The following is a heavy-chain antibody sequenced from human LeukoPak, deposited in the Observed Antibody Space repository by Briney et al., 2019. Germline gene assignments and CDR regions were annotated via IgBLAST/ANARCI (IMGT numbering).Heavy chain of an antibody. CDR3: ARDLTMVPLFDP. D-gene: IGHD3-10*01. J-gene: IGHJ5*02. V-gene: IGHV3-30*03. CDR2: ISYDGSNK. CDR1: GFTFSSYG. Sequence: PGRSLRLSCAASGFTFSSYGMHWVRQAPGKGLEWVAVISYDGSNKYYADSVKGRFTISRDNSKNTLYLQMNSLRAEDTAVYYCARDLTMVPLFDPWGQGTLVTVSS.